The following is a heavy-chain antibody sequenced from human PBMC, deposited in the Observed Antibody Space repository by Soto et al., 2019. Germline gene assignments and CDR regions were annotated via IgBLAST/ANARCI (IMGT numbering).Heavy chain of an antibody. CDR3: ARDPFYSGSNLQVGYFDS. Sequence: ASVKVSCKASNYSFSSFGISWMRQAPGQGLEWMAWINPSNDNTNYAQGLQGRVTLTSDTSTSTAYMELRSLRSDDTGAYYCARDPFYSGSNLQVGYFDSWGQGTLVTVSS. D-gene: IGHD1-26*01. V-gene: IGHV1-18*01. CDR1: NYSFSSFG. J-gene: IGHJ4*02. CDR2: INPSNDNT.